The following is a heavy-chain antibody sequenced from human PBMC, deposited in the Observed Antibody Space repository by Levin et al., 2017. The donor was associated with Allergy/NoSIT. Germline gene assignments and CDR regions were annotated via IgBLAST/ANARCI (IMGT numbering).Heavy chain of an antibody. CDR2: IYWDDDK. J-gene: IGHJ3*02. V-gene: IGHV2-5*02. CDR1: GFSLSTSGVG. CDR3: AHSPYDYVWGSYRLDAFDI. D-gene: IGHD3-16*02. Sequence: SGPTLVKPTQTLTLTCTFSGFSLSTSGVGVGWIRQPPGKALEWLALIYWDDDKRYSPSLKSRLTNTKDTSKNQVDLTMTNMDPMDTATYYCAHSPYDYVWGSYRLDAFDIWGQGTMVTVSS.